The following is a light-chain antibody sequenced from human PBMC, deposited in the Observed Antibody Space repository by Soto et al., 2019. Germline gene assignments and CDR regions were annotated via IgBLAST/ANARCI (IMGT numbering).Light chain of an antibody. CDR2: AAS. V-gene: IGKV3-20*01. J-gene: IGKJ2*01. CDR3: QLHGT. Sequence: EIVLTQSPGTLSLSPGERATLSCRASRSLSSSYVVWYQQKPGQAPRLLIYAASRRATGNPDRFSGSRSATEYTLTISRLEPEDIAVYYCQLHGTFGQGTMLEIK. CDR1: RSLSSSY.